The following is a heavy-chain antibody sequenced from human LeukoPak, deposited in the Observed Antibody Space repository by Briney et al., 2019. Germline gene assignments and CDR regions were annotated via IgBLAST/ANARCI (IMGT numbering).Heavy chain of an antibody. V-gene: IGHV4-61*01. CDR2: INHSGST. CDR3: ARGELAVAGTGYYYYGMDV. J-gene: IGHJ6*02. CDR1: GGSVSSGIYY. Sequence: SETLSLTCTVSGGSVSSGIYYWSWIRQPPGKGLEWIGEINHSGSTNYNPSLKSRVTISVDTSKNQFSLKLSSVTAADTAVYYCARGELAVAGTGYYYYGMDVWGQGTTVTVSS. D-gene: IGHD6-19*01.